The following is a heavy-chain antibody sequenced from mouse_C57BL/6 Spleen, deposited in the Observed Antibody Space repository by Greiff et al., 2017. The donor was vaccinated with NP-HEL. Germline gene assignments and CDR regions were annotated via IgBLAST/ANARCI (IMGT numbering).Heavy chain of an antibody. CDR2: IDPSDSYT. Sequence: QVQLQQPGAELVMPGASVKLSCKASGYTFTSYWMHWVKQRPGQGLEWIGEIDPSDSYTNYNQKFKGKSTLTVDKSSSTAYMQLSSLTSEDSAVYYGARWGYCSTLYYWGQGTTLAVSS. J-gene: IGHJ2*01. CDR1: GYTFTSYW. CDR3: ARWGYCSTLYY. V-gene: IGHV1-69*01. D-gene: IGHD1-1*01.